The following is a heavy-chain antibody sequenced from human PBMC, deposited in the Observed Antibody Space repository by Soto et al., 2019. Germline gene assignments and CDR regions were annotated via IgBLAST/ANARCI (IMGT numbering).Heavy chain of an antibody. Sequence: ASVKVSCKASGYTFTSYAMHWVRQAPGQRLEWMGWINAGNGNTKYSQKFQGRVTITRDTSASTAYMELSSLRSEDTAVYYCARAFIAAAGKRGPTSMDVWGQGTTLTVSS. CDR1: GYTFTSYA. V-gene: IGHV1-3*01. D-gene: IGHD6-13*01. CDR3: ARAFIAAAGKRGPTSMDV. J-gene: IGHJ6*02. CDR2: INAGNGNT.